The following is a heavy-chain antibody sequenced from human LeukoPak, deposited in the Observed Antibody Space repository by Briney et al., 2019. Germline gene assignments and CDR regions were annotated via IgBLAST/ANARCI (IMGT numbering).Heavy chain of an antibody. CDR1: GGSISSSSYF. Sequence: SETLSLTCTVPGGSISSSSYFWDWIRQPPGKGLEWIGNIYYSGSTDYSPSLKTRVTMSVDTSNNRFSLQVNSVTAADTAVYYCARHVAYGPLEIWGQGTMVTVSS. CDR3: ARHVAYGPLEI. V-gene: IGHV4-39*01. J-gene: IGHJ3*02. D-gene: IGHD3-10*01. CDR2: IYYSGST.